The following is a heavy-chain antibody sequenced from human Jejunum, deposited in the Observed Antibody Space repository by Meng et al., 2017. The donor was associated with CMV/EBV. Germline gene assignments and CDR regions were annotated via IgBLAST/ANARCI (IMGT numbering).Heavy chain of an antibody. J-gene: IGHJ1*01. D-gene: IGHD6-13*01. CDR3: VRDEPGLAAAGALQH. CDR2: VYHSGST. CDR1: GASSHSSNW. V-gene: IGHV4-4*02. Sequence: SGASSHSSNWWTWVRQTPGKGLEWIGEVYHSGSTSYNPSLKSRVTISVDKSKNQFSLKLNSVTAADTAVYYCVRDEPGLAAAGALQHWGRGTLVTVSS.